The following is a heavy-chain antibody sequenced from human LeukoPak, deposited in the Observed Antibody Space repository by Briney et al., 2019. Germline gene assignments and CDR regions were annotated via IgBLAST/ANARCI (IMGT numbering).Heavy chain of an antibody. D-gene: IGHD3-3*01. V-gene: IGHV1-69*13. J-gene: IGHJ3*02. CDR2: IIPIFGTA. CDR1: GGTFSSYA. Sequence: SVKVSCKASGGTFSSYAISWVRQAPGQGLEWMGGIIPIFGTANYAQKFQGRVTITADESTSTAYMELSSLRSEDTAVYYCARDLRFSNAFDIWGQGTMVTVSS. CDR3: ARDLRFSNAFDI.